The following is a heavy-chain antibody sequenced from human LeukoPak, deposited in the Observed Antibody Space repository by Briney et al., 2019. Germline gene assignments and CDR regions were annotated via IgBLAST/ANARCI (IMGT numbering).Heavy chain of an antibody. D-gene: IGHD3-10*01. CDR3: ARATHYGSGSPHYYYYYGMDV. V-gene: IGHV1-8*01. J-gene: IGHJ6*02. Sequence: GASVKVSCKASGYTFTSYDINWGRQAQGQGLGLKGGTNPNSGNTGNDQKLQGRVAMTRNTSISKAYMELSSLRSEDTAVYYCARATHYGSGSPHYYYYYGMDVWGQGTTVTVSS. CDR2: TNPNSGNT. CDR1: GYTFTSYD.